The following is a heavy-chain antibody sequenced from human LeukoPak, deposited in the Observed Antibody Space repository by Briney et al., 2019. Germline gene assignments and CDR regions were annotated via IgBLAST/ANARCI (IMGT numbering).Heavy chain of an antibody. D-gene: IGHD6-6*01. CDR3: ARGISSSAPGYYYYMDV. CDR2: INPNSGGT. J-gene: IGHJ6*03. CDR1: GYTFTGYY. Sequence: GASVKVSCKASGYTFTGYYMHWVRQAPGQGLEWMGWINPNSGGTNYAQKFQGRVTMTRDTSISTAYMELSRLRSDDTAVYYCARGISSSAPGYYYYMDVWGKGTTVTVSS. V-gene: IGHV1-2*02.